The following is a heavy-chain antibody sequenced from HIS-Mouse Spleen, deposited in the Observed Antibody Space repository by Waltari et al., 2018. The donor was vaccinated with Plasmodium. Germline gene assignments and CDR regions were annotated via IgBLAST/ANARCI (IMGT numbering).Heavy chain of an antibody. D-gene: IGHD6-13*01. Sequence: QWQLVQSGAEVKKPGASVKVSCKASGYTFTRLFLPWVRQAPGQGLEWMGWINPNSGGTNYAQKFQGRVTMTRDTSISTAYMELSRLKSDDTAVYYCARPDPHSSSWYRYFQHWGQGTLVTVSS. CDR1: GYTFTRLF. CDR2: INPNSGGT. V-gene: IGHV1-2*02. J-gene: IGHJ1*01. CDR3: ARPDPHSSSWYRYFQH.